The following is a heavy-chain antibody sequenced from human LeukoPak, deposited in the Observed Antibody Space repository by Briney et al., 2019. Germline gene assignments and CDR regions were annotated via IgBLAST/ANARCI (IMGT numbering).Heavy chain of an antibody. D-gene: IGHD6-19*01. CDR3: TKEFDKTNRSPQWGFDS. CDR1: GFTFSTYA. J-gene: IGHJ4*02. CDR2: ISGSSSHT. Sequence: GGSLRLSCAASGFTFSTYAMSWVRQAPGKGLEWVSGISGSSSHTEDADSVKGRFTISRDNSKNTLFLQMNNLRVEDTALYYCTKEFDKTNRSPQWGFDSWGQGTLVTVSS. V-gene: IGHV3-23*01.